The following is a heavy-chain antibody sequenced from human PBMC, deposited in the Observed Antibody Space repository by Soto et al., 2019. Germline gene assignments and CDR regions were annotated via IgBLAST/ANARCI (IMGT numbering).Heavy chain of an antibody. D-gene: IGHD2-15*01. J-gene: IGHJ4*02. CDR2: IYPSDSYS. CDR1: GYSFTDYW. Sequence: PGESLKISCQGSGYSFTDYWISWVRQMPGKGLEWMGRIYPSDSYSDYSSSFEGHVTCSADESISTVYLQWSSLKASDTATYYCARQVGYCGGVSCSDFPSWGQGTVVTVSS. V-gene: IGHV5-10-1*01. CDR3: ARQVGYCGGVSCSDFPS.